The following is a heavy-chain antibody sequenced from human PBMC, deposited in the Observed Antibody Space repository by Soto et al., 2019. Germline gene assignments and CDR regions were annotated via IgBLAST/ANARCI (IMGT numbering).Heavy chain of an antibody. Sequence: GGSLRLSCAASGFTVSSNYMSWVRQAPGKGLEWVSVIYSGGYTYYADSVKGRFTISREISKNTLFLQMNSLRTEDTDVYYCARHRRDTNYYYGMDVWGQGTPVTVS. CDR2: IYSGGYT. V-gene: IGHV3-53*01. CDR3: ARHRRDTNYYYGMDV. D-gene: IGHD1-26*01. J-gene: IGHJ6*02. CDR1: GFTVSSNY.